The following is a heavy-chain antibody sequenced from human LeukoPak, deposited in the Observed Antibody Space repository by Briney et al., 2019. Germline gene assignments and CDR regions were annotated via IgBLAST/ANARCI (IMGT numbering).Heavy chain of an antibody. CDR2: INHSGST. J-gene: IGHJ5*02. V-gene: IGHV4-34*01. CDR1: GGSFSGYY. D-gene: IGHD2-2*01. CDR3: ARRGWFVVVPAAVNWFDP. Sequence: SETLSLTCAVYGGSFSGYYWSWVRQPPGKGLEWIGEINHSGSTNYNPSLKSRVTISVHTSKNQFSLKLSSVTAADTAVYYCARRGWFVVVPAAVNWFDPWGQGTLVTVSS.